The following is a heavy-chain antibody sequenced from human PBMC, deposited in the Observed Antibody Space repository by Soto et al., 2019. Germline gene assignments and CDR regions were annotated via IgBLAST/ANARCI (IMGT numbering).Heavy chain of an antibody. CDR1: GGSISSYY. CDR2: IYYSGST. D-gene: IGHD2-15*01. CDR3: ARDCSGGSCDQLDDFDI. J-gene: IGHJ3*02. Sequence: SETLSLTWTVSGGSISSYYWRWIRQPPGKGLEWIGYIYYSGSTNYNLSLKSRVTISVDTSKNQFSLKLSSVTAADTAVYYCARDCSGGSCDQLDDFDIWGQGTMVTISS. V-gene: IGHV4-59*01.